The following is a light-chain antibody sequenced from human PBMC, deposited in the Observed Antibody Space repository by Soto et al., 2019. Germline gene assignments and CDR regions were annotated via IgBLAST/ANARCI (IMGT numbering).Light chain of an antibody. V-gene: IGLV2-8*01. J-gene: IGLJ2*01. CDR3: GSYAGSKIMI. CDR1: SSDVGRYNY. CDR2: EVT. Sequence: QSVLTQPPSASGSPGQSVTISCTGTSSDVGRYNYVSWYQQHPGKAPKLMVYEVTKRPSGVPDRFSGSKSGNTASLTVSGLQAEDEATYFCGSYAGSKIMIFGGGTKVTVL.